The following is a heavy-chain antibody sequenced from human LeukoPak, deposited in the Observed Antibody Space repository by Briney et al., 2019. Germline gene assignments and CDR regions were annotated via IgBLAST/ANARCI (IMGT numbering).Heavy chain of an antibody. Sequence: GGSLRLSCAASGFTFSSYAMSWVRQAPGKGLEWVSAISGSGGSTYYADSVKGRFTISRDNSKNTLYLQMNSLRAEDTAVYYCARDIGKSFLYSSGWYYFDYWGQGTLVTVSS. D-gene: IGHD6-19*01. CDR1: GFTFSSYA. CDR2: ISGSGGST. CDR3: ARDIGKSFLYSSGWYYFDY. V-gene: IGHV3-23*01. J-gene: IGHJ4*02.